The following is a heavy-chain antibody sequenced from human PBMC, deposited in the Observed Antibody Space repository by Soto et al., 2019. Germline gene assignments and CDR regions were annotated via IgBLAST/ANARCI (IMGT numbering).Heavy chain of an antibody. CDR1: GFSLSTGGVG. J-gene: IGHJ6*02. V-gene: IGHV2-5*02. CDR2: IYWDDDK. CDR3: AHSRCGGDCLQSYSSHYYYGMDV. Sequence: QITLKESGPSLVKPTQTLTLTCTFSGFSLSTGGVGVGWIRQPPGKALEWLALIYWDDDKGYSPSLRSRLTVTQDTSKNQVVLTMTNMDPVDTATYYCAHSRCGGDCLQSYSSHYYYGMDVWGQGTTVTVSS. D-gene: IGHD2-21*02.